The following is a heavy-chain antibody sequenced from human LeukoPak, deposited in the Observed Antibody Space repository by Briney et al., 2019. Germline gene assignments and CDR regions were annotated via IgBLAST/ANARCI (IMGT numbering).Heavy chain of an antibody. J-gene: IGHJ4*02. Sequence: GGSLRLSCVASGFTFSDYYMTWVRQAPGKGLEWVSYISSSSNTAYYADSVKGRLTVSRDNAKNSLYLQMNNLRAEDTAVYYCARRAMGATSFDYWGQGPLVTVSS. CDR2: ISSSSNTA. V-gene: IGHV3-11*04. CDR1: GFTFSDYY. D-gene: IGHD1-26*01. CDR3: ARRAMGATSFDY.